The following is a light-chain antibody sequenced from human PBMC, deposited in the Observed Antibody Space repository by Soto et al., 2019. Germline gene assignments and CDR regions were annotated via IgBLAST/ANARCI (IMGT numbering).Light chain of an antibody. CDR2: DGS. Sequence: QSALTQPASVSGSPGQSITISCTGTSSDVGSYKLVSWYQQHPGKAPKLMIYDGSERPSGVSNRFSGSKSGNTAYLTISGLQADDEADYSCYSYAASSTSVVFGGGTKLTVL. J-gene: IGLJ2*01. V-gene: IGLV2-23*01. CDR3: YSYAASSTSVV. CDR1: SSDVGSYKL.